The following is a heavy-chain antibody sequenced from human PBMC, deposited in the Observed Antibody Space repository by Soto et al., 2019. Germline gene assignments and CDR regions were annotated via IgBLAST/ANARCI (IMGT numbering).Heavy chain of an antibody. Sequence: GGSLRLSCAASGFTFSSYGMHWVRQAPGKGLEWVAVISYDGSNKYYADSVKGRFTISRDNSKNTLYLQMNSLRAEDTAVYYCAKERKRIAAAAAPWFDPWGQGTLVTVSS. J-gene: IGHJ5*02. D-gene: IGHD6-13*01. CDR1: GFTFSSYG. V-gene: IGHV3-30*18. CDR2: ISYDGSNK. CDR3: AKERKRIAAAAAPWFDP.